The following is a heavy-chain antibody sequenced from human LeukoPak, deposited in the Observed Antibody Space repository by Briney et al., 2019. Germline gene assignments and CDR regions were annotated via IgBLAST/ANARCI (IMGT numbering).Heavy chain of an antibody. V-gene: IGHV4-4*07. CDR1: GGSISGYY. D-gene: IGHD2/OR15-2a*01. J-gene: IGHJ5*01. CDR3: ARGLSASYDFNWFDS. Sequence: NTSETLSLTCTVSGGSISGYYWSWIRQPAGKGPEWMGRINTSGTTRYAPSLKSRVTMSVDTSKNQFSLKLTSVTAADTAVYYCARGLSASYDFNWFDSWGQGTLVTVSS. CDR2: INTSGTT.